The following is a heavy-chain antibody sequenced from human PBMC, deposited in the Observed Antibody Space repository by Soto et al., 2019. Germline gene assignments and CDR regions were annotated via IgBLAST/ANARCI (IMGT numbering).Heavy chain of an antibody. CDR3: ARDQAVALQGAFDY. D-gene: IGHD6-19*01. CDR2: IIPIFGTA. V-gene: IGHV1-69*13. Sequence: SVKVSCKASGGTFSSYAISWVRQAPGQGLEWMGGIIPIFGTANYAQKFQGRVTITADESTSTAYMELSSLRSEDTAVYYCARDQAVALQGAFDYWGQGTLVTVSS. CDR1: GGTFSSYA. J-gene: IGHJ4*02.